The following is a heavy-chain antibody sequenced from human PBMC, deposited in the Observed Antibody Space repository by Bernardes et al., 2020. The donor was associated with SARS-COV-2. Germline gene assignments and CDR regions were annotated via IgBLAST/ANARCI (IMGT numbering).Heavy chain of an antibody. J-gene: IGHJ4*02. CDR1: GASISSAAYY. Sequence: SETLSLTCNVSGASISSAAYYWSWIRQHPEKGLEWIGYISDSGSSYSNPSLKSRLSMSVDTSKNQFSLTVTSVTAADTAVYYCARFGDGSGTFDNWGQGTLVTVSS. V-gene: IGHV4-31*03. D-gene: IGHD3-10*01. CDR2: ISDSGSS. CDR3: ARFGDGSGTFDN.